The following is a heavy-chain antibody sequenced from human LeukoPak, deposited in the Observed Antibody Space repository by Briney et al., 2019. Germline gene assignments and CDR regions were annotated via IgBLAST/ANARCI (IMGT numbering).Heavy chain of an antibody. D-gene: IGHD4-23*01. CDR2: IYYSGIT. V-gene: IGHV4-30-4*01. Sequence: SEPLSLTCSVSGGSISRSVYYWRWIRQPPGKGLEWIGYIYYSGITYYNPSLKSRVTISVDTSKNQFSLKLSSVTAADTAVYYCASHTCGNLDAFDLWGQGTMVTVSS. CDR3: ASHTCGNLDAFDL. J-gene: IGHJ3*01. CDR1: GGSISRSVYY.